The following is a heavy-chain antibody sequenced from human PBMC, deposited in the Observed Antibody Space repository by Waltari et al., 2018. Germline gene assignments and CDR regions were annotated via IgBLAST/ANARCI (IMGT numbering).Heavy chain of an antibody. Sequence: EVQLVESGGGVVRPGGSLRLSCAASGFTFDDYGMSWVRQAPGKGLEWVSVIYSGGSTYYADSVKGRFTISRDNSKNTLYLQMNSLRAEDTAVYYCAKSLAGLFDYWGQGTLVTVSS. V-gene: IGHV3-23*03. CDR2: IYSGGST. CDR3: AKSLAGLFDY. D-gene: IGHD6-19*01. CDR1: GFTFDDYG. J-gene: IGHJ4*02.